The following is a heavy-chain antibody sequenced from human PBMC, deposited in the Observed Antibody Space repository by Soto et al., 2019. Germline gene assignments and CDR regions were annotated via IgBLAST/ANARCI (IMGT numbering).Heavy chain of an antibody. J-gene: IGHJ4*02. CDR2: IYYSGST. CDR1: GGSISSYY. CDR3: AHRLCDGSCSWDVGFFDY. Sequence: SETLSLTCTVSGGSISSYYWSWIRQPPGKGLEWIGYIYYSGSTNYNPSLKSRVTISVDTSKSQFSLTMTNMDPVDTATYYCAHRLCDGSCSWDVGFFDYWGQGTLVTVSS. V-gene: IGHV4-59*01. D-gene: IGHD2-15*01.